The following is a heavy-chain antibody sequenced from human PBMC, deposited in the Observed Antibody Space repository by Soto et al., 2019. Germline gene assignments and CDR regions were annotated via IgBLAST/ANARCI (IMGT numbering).Heavy chain of an antibody. CDR1: GGSISSGDYY. CDR2: IYYSGST. D-gene: IGHD3-10*01. V-gene: IGHV4-30-4*01. J-gene: IGHJ4*02. Sequence: SETLSLTCTVSGGSISSGDYYWSWIRQPPGKGLEWIGYIYYSGSTYYNPSLNSRVTISVDTSKNQFSLKLSSVTAADTAVCYCARAQGSGFLVSWGQGTLVTSPQ. CDR3: ARAQGSGFLVS.